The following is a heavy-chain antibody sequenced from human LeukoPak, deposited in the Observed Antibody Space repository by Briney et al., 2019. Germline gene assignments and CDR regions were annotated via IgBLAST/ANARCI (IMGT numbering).Heavy chain of an antibody. CDR3: ARGKARWGIAVAGTLKALDY. CDR2: ISSSGSTI. CDR1: GFTFSDYY. D-gene: IGHD6-19*01. J-gene: IGHJ4*02. Sequence: GGSLRLSCAASGFTFSDYYMSWIRQAPGKGLEWVSYISSSGSTIYYADSMKGRFTISRDNAKNSLYLQMNSLRAEDTAVYYCARGKARWGIAVAGTLKALDYWGQGTLVTVSS. V-gene: IGHV3-11*04.